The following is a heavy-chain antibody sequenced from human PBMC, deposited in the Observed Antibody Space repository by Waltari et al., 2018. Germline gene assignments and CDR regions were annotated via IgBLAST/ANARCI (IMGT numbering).Heavy chain of an antibody. CDR2: VFYNGVT. V-gene: IGHV4-4*02. J-gene: IGHJ4*02. Sequence: QVQLQESGPGLVRPSETLSLTCAVSGDSIRDANWWSWVRQPPGKGLEWLGEVFYNGVTNYNPSLKSRVTISVDKSKRQVSLKVISVTSADTAVYYCAKNAAYNLDYWGQGTLVTVSS. D-gene: IGHD2-15*01. CDR3: AKNAAYNLDY. CDR1: GDSIRDANW.